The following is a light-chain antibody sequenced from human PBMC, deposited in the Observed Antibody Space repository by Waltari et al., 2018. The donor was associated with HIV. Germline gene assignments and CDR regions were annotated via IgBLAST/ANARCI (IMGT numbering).Light chain of an antibody. CDR2: GAF. CDR1: QSVSSN. Sequence: EKVMTQSPAPLSVSPGERATLSRRTSQSVSSNLAWYQQKPGLAPSLLIDGAFTRATGIPARFSARGSGTEFTLTISSLQCEDVAVYYCQHYKNWPWTFGQGTKVATK. CDR3: QHYKNWPWT. V-gene: IGKV3-15*01. J-gene: IGKJ1*01.